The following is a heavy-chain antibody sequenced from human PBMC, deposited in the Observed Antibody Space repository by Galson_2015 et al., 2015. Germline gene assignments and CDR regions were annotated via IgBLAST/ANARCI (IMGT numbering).Heavy chain of an antibody. CDR2: ISAGGDTT. CDR3: AKDLTGWGYFDY. D-gene: IGHD7-27*01. CDR1: GFTFTTRP. Sequence: SLRLSCAASGFTFTTRPMSWVRQAPGKGLEWVTVISAGGDTTHYADSVKGRFTISRDNSKSTLYLQMNSLRAEDTAVYYCAKDLTGWGYFDYWGQGTLVTVSS. J-gene: IGHJ4*02. V-gene: IGHV3-23*01.